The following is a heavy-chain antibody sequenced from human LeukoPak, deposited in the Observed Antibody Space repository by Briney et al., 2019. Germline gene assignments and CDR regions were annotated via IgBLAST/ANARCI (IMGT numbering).Heavy chain of an antibody. CDR1: GGSFSGYY. Sequence: SETLSLTCAVYGGSFSGYYWSWIRQPPGKGLEWIGEINHSGSTNYNPSLKSRVTISVDTSKNQFSLKLSSVTAADTAVYHCARARGDAFDIWGQGTMVTVSS. CDR2: INHSGST. V-gene: IGHV4-34*01. CDR3: ARARGDAFDI. J-gene: IGHJ3*02.